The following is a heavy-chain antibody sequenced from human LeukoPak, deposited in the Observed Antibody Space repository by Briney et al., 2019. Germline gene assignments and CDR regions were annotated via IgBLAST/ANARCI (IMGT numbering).Heavy chain of an antibody. J-gene: IGHJ4*02. CDR2: IKPDGSEK. CDR3: ARGQMAGY. Sequence: GGSLGLSCAASGFTFSPYWMSWVRQAPGKGLEWVANIKPDGSEKSYVDSVKGRFTISRDNAKNSLYLQMNSLRAEDTAVYYCARGQMAGYWGQGTLVTVSS. CDR1: GFTFSPYW. D-gene: IGHD5-24*01. V-gene: IGHV3-7*05.